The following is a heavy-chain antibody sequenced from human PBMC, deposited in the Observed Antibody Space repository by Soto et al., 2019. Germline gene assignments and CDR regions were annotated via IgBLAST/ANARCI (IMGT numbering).Heavy chain of an antibody. CDR3: ARGRRTIFVFWFDP. J-gene: IGHJ5*02. CDR1: GYTFTSYD. CDR2: MNPNSGNT. Sequence: ASVKVSCKASGYTFTSYDINWVRQATGQGLEWMGWMNPNSGNTGYAQKFQGRATMTRNTSIGTAYMELSSLRSEDTAVYYCARGRRTIFVFWFDPWGQGTLVTVSS. D-gene: IGHD3-3*01. V-gene: IGHV1-8*01.